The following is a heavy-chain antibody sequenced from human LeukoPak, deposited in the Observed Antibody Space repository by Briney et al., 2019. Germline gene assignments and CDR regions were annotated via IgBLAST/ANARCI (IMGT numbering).Heavy chain of an antibody. J-gene: IGHJ1*01. D-gene: IGHD5-12*01. CDR2: IIPIIGTA. V-gene: IGHV1-69*05. Sequence: ASVKVSCKASGGTFSSYAISWVRQAPGQGLEWMGGIIPIIGTANNAQKFQGRVTITTDEPTSTAYMGLSSLRSEDTAVYYCAEGNSGYDSEYFQHWGQGTLVTVSS. CDR1: GGTFSSYA. CDR3: AEGNSGYDSEYFQH.